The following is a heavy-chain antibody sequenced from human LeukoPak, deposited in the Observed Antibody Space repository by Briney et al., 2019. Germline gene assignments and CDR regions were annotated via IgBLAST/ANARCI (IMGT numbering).Heavy chain of an antibody. Sequence: SETLSLTCTVSGYSISSGYSWGWIRQPPGKGLEWIGSINHSGSTYYNPSLKSRVTISVDTSKNQFSLKLSSVTAADTAVYYCARGVLWCGELRHWGQGTLVTVSS. J-gene: IGHJ4*02. V-gene: IGHV4-38-2*02. CDR1: GYSISSGYS. CDR3: ARGVLWCGELRH. D-gene: IGHD3-10*01. CDR2: INHSGST.